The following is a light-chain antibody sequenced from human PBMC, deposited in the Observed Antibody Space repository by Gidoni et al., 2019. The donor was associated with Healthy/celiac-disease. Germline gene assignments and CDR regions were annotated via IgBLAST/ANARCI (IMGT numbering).Light chain of an antibody. V-gene: IGLV2-14*03. CDR2: DVS. CDR3: SSYTSSSTVV. Sequence: QSALTQPASVSVSPGQSITISCTGTSSDVGGYNYVSWYQQHPGKAPKLMIYDVSNRPSGVSNRFSGSKSGNTASLTISGLQAKDEADYYCSSYTSSSTVVFGGGTKLTVL. J-gene: IGLJ2*01. CDR1: SSDVGGYNY.